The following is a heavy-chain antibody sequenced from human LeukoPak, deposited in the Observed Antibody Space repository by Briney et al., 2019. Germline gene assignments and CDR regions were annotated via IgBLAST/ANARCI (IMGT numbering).Heavy chain of an antibody. J-gene: IGHJ4*02. D-gene: IGHD3-10*01. V-gene: IGHV3-66*01. CDR1: GFTVSSTY. CDR2: LYSGGST. Sequence: GGSLRLSCAASGFTVSSTYMSWVRQAPGKGLEWVSVLYSGGSTYYADSVKGRFTISRDNSKNTLYLQMNSLRAEDTAVYYCARDRWGWFGEFDYWGQGTLVTVSS. CDR3: ARDRWGWFGEFDY.